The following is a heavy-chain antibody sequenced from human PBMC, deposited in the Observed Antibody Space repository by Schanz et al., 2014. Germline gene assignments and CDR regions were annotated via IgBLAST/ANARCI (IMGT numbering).Heavy chain of an antibody. V-gene: IGHV3-72*01. CDR3: ARRDLYDKSAAFDY. J-gene: IGHJ4*02. D-gene: IGHD3-9*01. CDR1: GFTFATYA. CDR2: SRNKGHSYTS. Sequence: EVKLLESGGGLVQPGGSLRLSCAASGFTFATYAMSWVRQAPGKGLEWVGHSRNKGHSYTSEYAASVKGRFTISRDESESSLYLQMDSLKTEDTAVYYCARRDLYDKSAAFDYWGQGSLVTVSS.